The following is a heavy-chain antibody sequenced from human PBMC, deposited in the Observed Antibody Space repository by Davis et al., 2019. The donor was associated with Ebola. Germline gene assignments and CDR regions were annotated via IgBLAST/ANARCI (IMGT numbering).Heavy chain of an antibody. CDR2: ISSSSSYI. J-gene: IGHJ6*02. D-gene: IGHD4/OR15-4a*01. Sequence: GESLKISCAASGFTFSSYSMNWVRQAPGKGLEWVSSISSSSSYIYYADSVKGRFTISRDNAKNSLYLQMNSLRAEDTAVYYCAREGVPYYYYYGMDVWGQGTTVTVSS. V-gene: IGHV3-21*01. CDR1: GFTFSSYS. CDR3: AREGVPYYYYYGMDV.